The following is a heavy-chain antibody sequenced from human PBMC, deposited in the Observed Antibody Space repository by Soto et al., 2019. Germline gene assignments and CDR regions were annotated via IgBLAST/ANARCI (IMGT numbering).Heavy chain of an antibody. CDR3: ARVGQLGVVYDY. D-gene: IGHD6-6*01. CDR2: INHSGST. Sequence: SETLSLTCAVYGGSFSGYYWSWIRQPPGKGLEWIGEINHSGSTNYNPSLKSRVTISVDTSKNQFSLKLSSVTAADTAVYYCARVGQLGVVYDYWGQGTLVTVSS. J-gene: IGHJ4*02. V-gene: IGHV4-34*01. CDR1: GGSFSGYY.